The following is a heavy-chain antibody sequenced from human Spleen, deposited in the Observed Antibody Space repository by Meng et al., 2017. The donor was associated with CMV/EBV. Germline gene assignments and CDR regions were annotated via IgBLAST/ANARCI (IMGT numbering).Heavy chain of an antibody. V-gene: IGHV3-11*01. D-gene: IGHD2-2*01. Sequence: GESLKISCAASGFTLSDHYMDWVRQAPGKGLEWVSYISSSGGGRTIYYADSVKGRFTISRDNAKNSLYLQMNSLRAEDMALYYCAKVLTPLVPAAIPDAFDIWGQGTMVTVSS. CDR3: AKVLTPLVPAAIPDAFDI. CDR1: GFTLSDHY. J-gene: IGHJ3*02. CDR2: ISSSGGGRTI.